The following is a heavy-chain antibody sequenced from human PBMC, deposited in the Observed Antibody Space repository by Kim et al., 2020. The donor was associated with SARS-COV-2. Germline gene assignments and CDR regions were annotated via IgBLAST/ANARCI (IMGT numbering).Heavy chain of an antibody. D-gene: IGHD4-17*01. V-gene: IGHV3-53*01. J-gene: IGHJ6*02. CDR3: ARDGDYYYYGMDV. CDR2: IYSDGST. Sequence: GGSLRLSCAASGFTVSSNYMSWVRQAPGKGLEWVSVIYSDGSTYYADSVKGRFTISRDNSKNTLYLQMNSLRAEDTAVYYCARDGDYYYYGMDVWGQGTTVTVSS. CDR1: GFTVSSNY.